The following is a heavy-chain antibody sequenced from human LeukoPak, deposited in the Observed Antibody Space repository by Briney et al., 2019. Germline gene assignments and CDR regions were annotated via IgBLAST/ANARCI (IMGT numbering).Heavy chain of an antibody. Sequence: SVKVSCKASGGILSTYAISWVRQAPGPGLEWMGGIITRFNTANYAQKFQGRVTITVDISTSTTYMELSSLRFEDTAVYYCARHGSGSYYTPPLDFWGQGTLVTVSS. J-gene: IGHJ4*02. CDR1: GGILSTYA. CDR3: ARHGSGSYYTPPLDF. V-gene: IGHV1-69*06. CDR2: IITRFNTA. D-gene: IGHD3-10*01.